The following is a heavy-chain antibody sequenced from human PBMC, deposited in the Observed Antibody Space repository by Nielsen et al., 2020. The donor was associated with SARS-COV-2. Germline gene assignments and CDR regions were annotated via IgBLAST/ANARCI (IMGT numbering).Heavy chain of an antibody. J-gene: IGHJ4*02. CDR2: IYYSGST. V-gene: IGHV4-30-4*01. CDR1: GGSISSGDYY. D-gene: IGHD3-9*01. CDR3: ARVRYFDWGIDY. Sequence: LRLSCTVSGGSISSGDYYWSWIRQPPGKGLEWIGYIYYSGSTNYNPSLKSRVTISVDTSKNQFSLKLSSVTAADTAVYYCARVRYFDWGIDYWGQGTLVTVSS.